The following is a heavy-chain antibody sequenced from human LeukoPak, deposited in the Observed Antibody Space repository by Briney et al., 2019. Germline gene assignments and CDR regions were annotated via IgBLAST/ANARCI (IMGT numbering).Heavy chain of an antibody. Sequence: GGSLRLSCAASGFTFSSHSMNWVRQAPGKGLEWVSSISPSGNCIYYADSLEGRFTISRDNAKNSLYLQMNSLRAEDTAVYYCARDLSSSISCYSYWGQGTLVTVSS. V-gene: IGHV3-21*01. CDR1: GFTFSSHS. J-gene: IGHJ4*02. CDR3: ARDLSSSISCYSY. D-gene: IGHD2-2*01. CDR2: ISPSGNCI.